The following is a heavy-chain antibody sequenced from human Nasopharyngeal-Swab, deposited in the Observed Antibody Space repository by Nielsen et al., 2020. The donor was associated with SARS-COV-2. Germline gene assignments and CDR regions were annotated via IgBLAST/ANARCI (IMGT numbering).Heavy chain of an antibody. J-gene: IGHJ4*02. V-gene: IGHV3-74*01. Sequence: GESLKISCAASGFVFSDYWMHRVRQAPGKGPMCVSRIKSNGRSAAYADSVMGRFTISRDNAKNTLILQMNSLRVDDSAIYYCARYRGATVTHGVDYWGQGTQVTVAS. CDR1: GFVFSDYW. CDR3: ARYRGATVTHGVDY. D-gene: IGHD4-17*01. CDR2: IKSNGRSA.